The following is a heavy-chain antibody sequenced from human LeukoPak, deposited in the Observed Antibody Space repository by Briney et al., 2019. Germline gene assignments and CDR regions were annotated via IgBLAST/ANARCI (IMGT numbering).Heavy chain of an antibody. D-gene: IGHD4-17*01. J-gene: IGHJ3*02. CDR2: ISSSGSTI. Sequence: GGSLRLSCAASGFTFSDYYMSWIRQAPGKGLEWVSYISSSGSTIYYADSVKGRFTISRDNAKNSLYLQMNSLRAEDTAVYYCAKDLDYGDYGWVGAFDIWGQGTMVTVSS. CDR1: GFTFSDYY. CDR3: AKDLDYGDYGWVGAFDI. V-gene: IGHV3-11*01.